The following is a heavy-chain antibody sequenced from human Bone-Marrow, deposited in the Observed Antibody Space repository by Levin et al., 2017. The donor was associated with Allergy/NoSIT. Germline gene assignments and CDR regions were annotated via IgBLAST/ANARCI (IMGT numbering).Heavy chain of an antibody. CDR2: IFRSGST. D-gene: IGHD3-10*01. Sequence: SETLSLTCAASGDSISSGSYSWSWIRQTPGKGLEWLGYIFRSGSTYYSPSLKSRVTISIDKSKNGFSLNLSSVTAADTAVYYCANSGGSDAFDIWGQGIMVTVSS. CDR3: ANSGGSDAFDI. J-gene: IGHJ3*02. CDR1: GDSISSGSYS. V-gene: IGHV4-30-2*01.